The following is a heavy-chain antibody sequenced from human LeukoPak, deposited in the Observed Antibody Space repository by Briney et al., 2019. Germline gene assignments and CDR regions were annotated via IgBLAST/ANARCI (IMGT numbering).Heavy chain of an antibody. V-gene: IGHV3-30-3*01. CDR1: GFTFSSYA. J-gene: IGHJ4*02. CDR2: ISYDGSNK. Sequence: PGGSLRLSCAASGFTFSSYAMHWVRQAPGKGLEWVAVISYDGSNKYYADSVKGRFTISRDNSKNTLNLQMNSLRAEDTAVYYCARKGVDTAMALDYWGQGTLVTVSS. D-gene: IGHD5-18*01. CDR3: ARKGVDTAMALDY.